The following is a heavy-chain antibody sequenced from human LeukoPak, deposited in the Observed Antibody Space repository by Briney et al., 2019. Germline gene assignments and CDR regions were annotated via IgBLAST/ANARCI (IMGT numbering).Heavy chain of an antibody. V-gene: IGHV3-30*02. CDR2: IRYDGSNK. CDR1: GFTFSSYG. CDR3: AKQAHYYDSSAVFDY. Sequence: PGGSLRLSCAASGFTFSSYGVHWVRQAPGKGLEWVAFIRYDGSNKYYADSVEGRFTISRDNSKNTLYLQMNSLSAEDTAVYYCAKQAHYYDSSAVFDYWGQGTLVTVSS. D-gene: IGHD3-22*01. J-gene: IGHJ4*02.